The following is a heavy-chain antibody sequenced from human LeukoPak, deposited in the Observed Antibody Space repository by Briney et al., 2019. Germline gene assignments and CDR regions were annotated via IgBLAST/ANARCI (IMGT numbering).Heavy chain of an antibody. D-gene: IGHD6-6*01. CDR1: GFTFSSYS. J-gene: IGHJ3*02. V-gene: IGHV3-21*01. CDR2: ISSSSSYI. CDR3: ARDLYIAARPDI. Sequence: PGGSLRLSCAASGFTFSSYSMNWVRQAPGKGLEWVSSISSSSSYIYYADSVKGRFTISRDNAKNSLYLQMNGLRAEDTAVYYCARDLYIAARPDIWGQGTMVTVSS.